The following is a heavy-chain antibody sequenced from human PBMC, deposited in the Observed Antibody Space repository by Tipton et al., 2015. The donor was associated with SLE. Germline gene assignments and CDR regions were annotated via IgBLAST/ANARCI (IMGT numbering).Heavy chain of an antibody. V-gene: IGHV4-38-2*02. CDR2: VHHSGST. CDR1: GYAISSGYY. CDR3: ASLPQGYCSTINCSPRMDV. Sequence: TLSLTCSVSGYAISSGYYWGWIRQSPGMGLEWIGSVHHSGSTDYNPSLKSRVIMSVDTSKNQFSLNLISVTAADTAVYYCASLPQGYCSTINCSPRMDVWGKGTTVTVSS. J-gene: IGHJ6*04. D-gene: IGHD2-2*01.